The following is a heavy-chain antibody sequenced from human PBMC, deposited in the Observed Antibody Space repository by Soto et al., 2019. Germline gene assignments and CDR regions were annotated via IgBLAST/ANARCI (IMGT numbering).Heavy chain of an antibody. D-gene: IGHD6-13*01. J-gene: IGHJ5*01. CDR2: ISISSRTI. Sequence: GGSLRLSFAASGFTFRSYSMNWVRQAPGKGLEWVSYISISSRTIYYADSVKGRFTISRDDAKNSLYMQMNSLRDEDTSVCYLARENDIAGCLVPWGQGTLVTVSS. V-gene: IGHV3-48*02. CDR3: ARENDIAGCLVP. CDR1: GFTFRSYS.